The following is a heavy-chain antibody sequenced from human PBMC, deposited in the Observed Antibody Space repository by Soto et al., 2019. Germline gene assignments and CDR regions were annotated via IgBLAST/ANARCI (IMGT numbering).Heavy chain of an antibody. D-gene: IGHD3-10*01. Sequence: PSEPLSLPCNVSVASTGGCVLTWDWILQTPGRGLEWIGCLYGSGNSYFNPSLKSRVTISVDRSKNQFSLTMFSVTAADTAVYFCASTSASSYDFFAAWGQGILVTVSS. CDR1: VASTGGCVLT. CDR2: LYGSGNS. V-gene: IGHV4-30-2*01. CDR3: ASTSASSYDFFAA. J-gene: IGHJ4*02.